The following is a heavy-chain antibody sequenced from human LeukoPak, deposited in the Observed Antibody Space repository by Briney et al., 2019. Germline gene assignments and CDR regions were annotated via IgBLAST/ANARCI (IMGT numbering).Heavy chain of an antibody. CDR3: ARETPYGSGSYPFDY. D-gene: IGHD3-10*01. CDR2: INHSGST. Sequence: KPSETLSLTCAVYGGSFSGYYWSWIRQPPGKGLEWIGEINHSGSTNYNPSLKSRVTISVDTSKKHCSLRLSSVTAADTAVYYCARETPYGSGSYPFDYWGQGILVTVSS. J-gene: IGHJ4*02. CDR1: GGSFSGYY. V-gene: IGHV4-34*01.